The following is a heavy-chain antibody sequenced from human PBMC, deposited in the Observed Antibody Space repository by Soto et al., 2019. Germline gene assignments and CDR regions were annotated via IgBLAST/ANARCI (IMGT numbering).Heavy chain of an antibody. D-gene: IGHD3-3*01. CDR1: GGSFSGYY. CDR3: ARGNKYYDFWSGKKYYYYYYGMDV. Sequence: SETLSLTCTVYGGSFSGYYWSWIRQPSGKGLEWIGEINHSGSTNYNPSLKSRVTISVDTSKNQFSLKLSSVTAADTAVYYCARGNKYYDFWSGKKYYYYYYGMDVRGQGTTVTVSS. J-gene: IGHJ6*02. V-gene: IGHV4-34*01. CDR2: INHSGST.